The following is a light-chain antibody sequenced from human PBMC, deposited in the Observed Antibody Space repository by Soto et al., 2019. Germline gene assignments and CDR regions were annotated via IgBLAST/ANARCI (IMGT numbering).Light chain of an antibody. J-gene: IGKJ1*01. CDR2: GAS. CDR3: QQYNSWPPWT. CDR1: QSVSSN. Sequence: EIVMTQSPATLSVSPGERATLSCRASQSVSSNLAWYPQKPGQAPRLLIYGASTRATGIPARFSGSGSGTEFTLTISSLQFEDFAVYYCQQYNSWPPWTCGQGTKV. V-gene: IGKV3-15*01.